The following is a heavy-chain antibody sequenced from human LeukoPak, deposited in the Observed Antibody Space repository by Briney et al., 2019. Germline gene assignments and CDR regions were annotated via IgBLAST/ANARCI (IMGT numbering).Heavy chain of an antibody. CDR3: AQDYYGS. CDR1: GFTFSNYG. J-gene: IGHJ4*02. Sequence: GGSLRLSCAASGFTFSNYGMQWVRRAPGKGVVGVAVISHDGSIKYYEDCVKGRFTISRDNSKNTLYLQMNSLRAKDTAVYYCAQDYYGSGGQGTLVTVSS. CDR2: ISHDGSIK. V-gene: IGHV3-30*18. D-gene: IGHD3-10*01.